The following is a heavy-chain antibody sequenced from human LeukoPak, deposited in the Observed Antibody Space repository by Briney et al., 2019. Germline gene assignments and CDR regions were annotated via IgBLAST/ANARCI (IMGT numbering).Heavy chain of an antibody. CDR1: GFTFSDYY. Sequence: GGSMRLACAAAGFTFSDYYMSWNRQAPGKLLEWVSYISSSGSTIYYADSVKGRFTISRDNAKNSLYLQMNSLRAEDTAVYYCARDTCSGTSCYRDYYYGMDVWGQGTTVTVSS. D-gene: IGHD2-2*02. CDR2: ISSSGSTI. CDR3: ARDTCSGTSCYRDYYYGMDV. J-gene: IGHJ6*02. V-gene: IGHV3-11*01.